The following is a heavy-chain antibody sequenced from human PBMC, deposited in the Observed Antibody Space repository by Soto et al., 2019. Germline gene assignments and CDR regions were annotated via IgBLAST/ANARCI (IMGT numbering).Heavy chain of an antibody. CDR1: GLTFGSRS. J-gene: IGHJ4*02. V-gene: IGHV3-23*01. CDR2: ITDTGGDA. CDR3: ARGSTDSYPGSRIFDF. Sequence: GGSLRLSCVASGLTFGSRSMSWVRQAPGEGLQWVSTITDTGGDAKYADSVRGRFVISRDNSKKTLYLQMTSLTAEDSAMYFCARGSTDSYPGSRIFDFWGRGTLVTVSS. D-gene: IGHD3-10*01.